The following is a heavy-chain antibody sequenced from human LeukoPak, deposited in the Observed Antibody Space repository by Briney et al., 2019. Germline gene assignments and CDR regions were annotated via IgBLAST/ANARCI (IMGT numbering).Heavy chain of an antibody. Sequence: GGSLRLFCAASGFSIGTYWMTWARQVPGKGLEWVANINQDGSGKSYVDSVKGRFTISRDNAKNSLYLQMNGLRADDTAVYYCARTQLNGSRAPWGQGTLVTVSS. D-gene: IGHD3-10*01. CDR2: INQDGSGK. CDR3: ARTQLNGSRAP. V-gene: IGHV3-7*01. CDR1: GFSIGTYW. J-gene: IGHJ5*02.